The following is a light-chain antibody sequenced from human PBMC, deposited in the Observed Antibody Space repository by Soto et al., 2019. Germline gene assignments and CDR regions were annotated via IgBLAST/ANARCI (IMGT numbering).Light chain of an antibody. V-gene: IGKV3-20*01. CDR3: QQYSSAPLT. J-gene: IGKJ1*01. CDR1: LTVSDNY. CDR2: GAS. Sequence: EIVLTQSPGTLSLSPGERATLSCRASLTVSDNYLAWYQQKAGQAPRLVIYGASNRATGIPDRFSGSGSGTDFTLTISRLEHEDFEVYYCQQYSSAPLTLGQGTKVDIK.